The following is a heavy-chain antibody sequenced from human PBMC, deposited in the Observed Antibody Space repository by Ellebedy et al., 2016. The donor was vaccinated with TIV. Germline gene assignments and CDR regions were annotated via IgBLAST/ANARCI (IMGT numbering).Heavy chain of an antibody. CDR1: GGSISSYY. J-gene: IGHJ4*02. D-gene: IGHD6-6*01. CDR3: ARGRTSSIAARPPGVHRDHRVFTLDY. CDR2: INHSGST. V-gene: IGHV4-34*01. Sequence: SETLSLTXTVSGGSISSYYWSWIRQPPGKGLEWIGEINHSGSTNYNPSLKSRVTISVDTSKNQFSLKLSSVTAADTAVYYCARGRTSSIAARPPGVHRDHRVFTLDYWGQGTLVTVSS.